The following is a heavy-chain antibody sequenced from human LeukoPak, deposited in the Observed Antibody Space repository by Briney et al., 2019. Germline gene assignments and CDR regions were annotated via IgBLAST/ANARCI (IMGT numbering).Heavy chain of an antibody. V-gene: IGHV4-4*07. J-gene: IGHJ3*02. D-gene: IGHD3-10*01. CDR2: IDTSGNT. CDR3: ARGIVRGVSAPDI. Sequence: PSETLSLTCTLSGGSISIYRWSWIRQPAGKGLEWMGRIDTSGNTNYNPSLNGRVTMSVDTSKTQFYLNLRSVNAADTAIYYCARGIVRGVSAPDIWGQGTMVTVSS. CDR1: GGSISIYR.